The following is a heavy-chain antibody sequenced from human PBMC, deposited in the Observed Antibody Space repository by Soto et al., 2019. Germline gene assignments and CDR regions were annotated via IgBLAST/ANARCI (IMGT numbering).Heavy chain of an antibody. CDR1: GYTFTSYG. J-gene: IGHJ6*03. V-gene: IGHV1-18*01. CDR2: ISAYNGNT. CDR3: ARLFTITGTTFSYYYYYYMDV. Sequence: ASVKVSCKASGYTFTSYGISWVRQAPGQGLEWMGWISAYNGNTNYAQKLQGRVTMTTGTSTSTAYMELRSLRSDDTAVYYCARLFTITGTTFSYYYYYYMDVWG. D-gene: IGHD1-7*01.